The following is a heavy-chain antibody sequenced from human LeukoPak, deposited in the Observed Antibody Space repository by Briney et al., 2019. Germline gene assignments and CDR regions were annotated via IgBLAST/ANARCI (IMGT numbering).Heavy chain of an antibody. V-gene: IGHV4-59*01. Sequence: NASGTLSLTCTVSGGSISSYYWSWIRQPPGKGLEWIGYIYYSGSTNYNPSLKSRVTISVDTSKNQFSLKLSSVTAADTAVYYCARVARARYSSSPRRWFDPWGQGTLVTVSS. CDR2: IYYSGST. CDR1: GGSISSYY. J-gene: IGHJ5*02. D-gene: IGHD6-6*01. CDR3: ARVARARYSSSPRRWFDP.